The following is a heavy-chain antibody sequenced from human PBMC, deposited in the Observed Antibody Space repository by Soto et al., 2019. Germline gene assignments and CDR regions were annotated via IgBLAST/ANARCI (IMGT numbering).Heavy chain of an antibody. V-gene: IGHV3-23*01. CDR1: GFTFSSYA. Sequence: GVSLRISCAASGFTFSSYAMSWVRQAPGKGLEWVSASSGSGVSTYHADTVKGRSTISRDNPKNTLYLQMNSLRAEDTAVYYCAKAGYSSSPGTPPDYWGQGTLVTVSS. CDR3: AKAGYSSSPGTPPDY. J-gene: IGHJ4*02. CDR2: SSGSGVST. D-gene: IGHD6-6*01.